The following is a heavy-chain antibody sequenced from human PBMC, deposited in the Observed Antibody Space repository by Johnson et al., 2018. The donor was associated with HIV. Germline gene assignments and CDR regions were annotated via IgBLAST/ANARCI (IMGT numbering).Heavy chain of an antibody. CDR2: ISASGGST. V-gene: IGHV3-23*04. Sequence: VQLVESGGGLVQPGGSLRLSCAASGFTFSDHYMDWVRQAPGKGLEWVSGISASGGSTYDADSVKGRFTISRDNSKNTLYLQMNSLRAEDTAVYYCAREWELLNYAFDIWGQGTMVTVSS. D-gene: IGHD1-26*01. CDR3: AREWELLNYAFDI. J-gene: IGHJ3*02. CDR1: GFTFSDHY.